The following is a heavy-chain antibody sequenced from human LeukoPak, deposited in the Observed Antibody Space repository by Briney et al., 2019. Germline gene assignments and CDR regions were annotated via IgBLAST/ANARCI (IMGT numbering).Heavy chain of an antibody. D-gene: IGHD3-16*01. CDR1: GYTFTSYG. V-gene: IGHV1-18*01. CDR2: ISAYNGNT. CDR3: ARARWGSYSVY. Sequence: ASVKVSCKASGYTFTSYGISWVRQAPGQGLEWMGWISAYNGNTNYAQKLQGRVTTTTDTSTSTAYMELRSLRSDATAVYYCARARWGSYSVYWGQGTLVTVSS. J-gene: IGHJ4*02.